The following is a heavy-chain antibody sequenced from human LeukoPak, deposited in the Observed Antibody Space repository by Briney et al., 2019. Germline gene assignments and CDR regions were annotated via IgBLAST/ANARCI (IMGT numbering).Heavy chain of an antibody. J-gene: IGHJ4*02. CDR1: GFTFSSYS. Sequence: GGSLRLPCAASGFTFSSYSMNWVRQAPGKGLEWVSSISSSSSYIYYADSVKGRFTISRDNAKNSLYLQMNSLRAEDTAVYYCARDGHDYGGRGFDYWGQGTLVTVSS. CDR3: ARDGHDYGGRGFDY. V-gene: IGHV3-21*01. CDR2: ISSSSSYI. D-gene: IGHD4-23*01.